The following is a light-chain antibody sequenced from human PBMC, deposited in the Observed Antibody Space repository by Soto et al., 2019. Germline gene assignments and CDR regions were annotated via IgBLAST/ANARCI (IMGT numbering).Light chain of an antibody. Sequence: EIVLTQSPGTLSLSPGEGATLSCRASQSVSSSYIAWYQQRPGQTPSLLIYGASTRATGIPDRFSGSGSGTHFTLTISRLEPGDFAVYYCQQYGSSPTFGQGTKVDIK. V-gene: IGKV3-20*01. CDR3: QQYGSSPT. CDR2: GAS. J-gene: IGKJ1*01. CDR1: QSVSSSY.